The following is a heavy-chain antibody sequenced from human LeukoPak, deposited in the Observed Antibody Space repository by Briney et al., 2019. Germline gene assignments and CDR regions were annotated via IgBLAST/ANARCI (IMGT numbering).Heavy chain of an antibody. D-gene: IGHD3-3*01. CDR1: GFTFSNAW. J-gene: IGHJ6*02. CDR3: ARVSAQYYDFWSGAFYYYGMDV. V-gene: IGHV3-21*01. CDR2: ISSSSSYI. Sequence: GGSLRLSCAASGFTFSNAWMNWVRQAPGKGLEWVSSISSSSSYIYYADSVKGRFTISRDNAKNSLYLQMNSLRAEDTAVYYCARVSAQYYDFWSGAFYYYGMDVWGQGTTVTVSS.